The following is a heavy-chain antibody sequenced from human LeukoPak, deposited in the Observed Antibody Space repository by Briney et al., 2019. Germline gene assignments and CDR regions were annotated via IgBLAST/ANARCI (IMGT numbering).Heavy chain of an antibody. CDR1: GFTVSSNY. J-gene: IGHJ4*02. CDR2: IYSGGST. Sequence: GGSLRLSCAASGFTVSSNYVSWVRQAPGKGLEWVSVIYSGGSTYYADSVKGRFTISRDNSKNTLYLQMNSLRAEDTAVYYCHSGSYWYYFDYWGQGTLVTVSS. D-gene: IGHD1-26*01. CDR3: HSGSYWYYFDY. V-gene: IGHV3-66*01.